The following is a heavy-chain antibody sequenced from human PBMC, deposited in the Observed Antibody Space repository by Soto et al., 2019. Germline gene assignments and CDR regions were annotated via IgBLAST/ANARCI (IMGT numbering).Heavy chain of an antibody. Sequence: EVQLLESGGGLVQPGGSLRLSCVASGFPFSSYAMSWVRQTPGRGLECVSSISSGSNTYYTDPVRGRFTISRDNSKNTLYLQMSSLSADDTAIYYCAKASATGKSDGMDVWGQGTTVSVSS. CDR1: GFPFSSYA. V-gene: IGHV3-23*01. CDR3: AKASATGKSDGMDV. CDR2: ISSGSNT. J-gene: IGHJ6*02. D-gene: IGHD7-27*01.